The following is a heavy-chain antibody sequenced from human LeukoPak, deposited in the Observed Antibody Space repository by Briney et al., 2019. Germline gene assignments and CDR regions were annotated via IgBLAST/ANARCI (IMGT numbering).Heavy chain of an antibody. J-gene: IGHJ4*02. CDR2: ISSSSSYI. CDR1: GFTFSSYE. Sequence: GGSLRLSCAASGFTFSSYEMNWVRQAPGKGLEWVSSISSSSSYIYYADSVEGRFTISRDNAKNSLYLQMNSLRAEDTAVYYCARALRGFDYWGQGTLVTVSS. V-gene: IGHV3-21*01. D-gene: IGHD3-3*02. CDR3: ARALRGFDY.